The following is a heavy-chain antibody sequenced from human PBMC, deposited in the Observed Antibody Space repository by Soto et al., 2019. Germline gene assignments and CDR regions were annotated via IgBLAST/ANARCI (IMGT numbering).Heavy chain of an antibody. J-gene: IGHJ5*02. Sequence: LSLTCTVSGGSISSSSYYWGWIRQPPGKGLEWIGRIYYSGSTYYNPSLKSRVTISVDTSKNQFSLKLSSVTAADPAVYYCARPRRVGFGELVFFVPWGQRTLSSVPS. CDR2: IYYSGST. CDR1: GGSISSSSYY. D-gene: IGHD3-10*01. CDR3: ARPRRVGFGELVFFVP. V-gene: IGHV4-39*01.